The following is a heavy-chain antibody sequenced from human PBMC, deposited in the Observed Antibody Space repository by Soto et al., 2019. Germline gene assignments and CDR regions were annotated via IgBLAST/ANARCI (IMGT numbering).Heavy chain of an antibody. CDR1: GFSLTTSGVG. J-gene: IGHJ4*02. V-gene: IGHV2-5*02. CDR2: IYWDDDK. CDR3: AHRVLRTVFGLVTTTAIYFDV. D-gene: IGHD3-3*01. Sequence: QITLNESGPTVVRPTETLTLTCRFSGFSLTTSGVGVGWIRQSPGKAPEWLALIYWDDDKRYSASLKSRLTFTKDTSKNQVVLTVSDLDPTDTATYYCAHRVLRTVFGLVTTTAIYFDVWGQGTPVAVSS.